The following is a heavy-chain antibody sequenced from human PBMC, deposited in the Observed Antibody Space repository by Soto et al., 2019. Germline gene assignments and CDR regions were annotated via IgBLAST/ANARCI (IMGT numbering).Heavy chain of an antibody. CDR3: VASLAASGLNWLDP. J-gene: IGHJ5*02. D-gene: IGHD6-13*01. CDR1: GGSITSYY. V-gene: IGHV4-59*12. CDR2: IYYNGST. Sequence: ETLSLTCTVSGGSITSYYWSWIRQPPGKGLEWIGYIYYNGSTNYNPSLKSRVTMSVDTSKNQFSLKLTSMTAADTAVYYCVASLAASGLNWLDPWGRGTLVTVSS.